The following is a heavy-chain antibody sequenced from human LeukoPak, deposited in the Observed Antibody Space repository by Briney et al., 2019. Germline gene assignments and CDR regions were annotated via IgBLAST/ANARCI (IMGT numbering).Heavy chain of an antibody. J-gene: IGHJ2*01. CDR3: ARTRTETLAWWYFDL. Sequence: SETLSLTCAVYGGSFTGYSWNWIRQPPGKGLEWIGEIYHSGTTNYNPSLKSRVTIAVDTSRNHFSLKLSSVTAADTAVYYCARTRTETLAWWYFDLWGRGTLVTVSP. D-gene: IGHD4-17*01. CDR2: IYHSGTT. V-gene: IGHV4-34*01. CDR1: GGSFTGYS.